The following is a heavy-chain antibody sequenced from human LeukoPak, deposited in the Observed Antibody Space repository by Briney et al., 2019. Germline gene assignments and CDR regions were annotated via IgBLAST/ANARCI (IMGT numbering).Heavy chain of an antibody. CDR1: GFTFSDYA. CDR3: STYGTLGDYFHY. V-gene: IGHV3-49*04. CDR2: IKSKIYGGTI. Sequence: GGSLRLSCTTSGFTFSDYAMSWVRQAPGKGLEWVGFIKSKIYGGTIEYAASVKGRFTISRDDSKSIAYLQMDSLKTEDTAVYYCSTYGTLGDYFHYWGQGTLVTVSS. D-gene: IGHD3-16*01. J-gene: IGHJ4*02.